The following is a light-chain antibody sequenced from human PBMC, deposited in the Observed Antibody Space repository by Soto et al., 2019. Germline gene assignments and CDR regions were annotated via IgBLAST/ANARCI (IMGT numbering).Light chain of an antibody. CDR2: GNN. J-gene: IGLJ3*02. Sequence: QSVLTQPPSVSGAPGQRVTISCTGNSSNIGAGYDVHWYQQLPGTAPKLLIHGNNNRPSGVPDRFSGSKSGTSASLAITGLQPEDEADYYCQSFDSSMSGSLFGGGTKLTV. CDR3: QSFDSSMSGSL. CDR1: SSNIGAGYD. V-gene: IGLV1-40*01.